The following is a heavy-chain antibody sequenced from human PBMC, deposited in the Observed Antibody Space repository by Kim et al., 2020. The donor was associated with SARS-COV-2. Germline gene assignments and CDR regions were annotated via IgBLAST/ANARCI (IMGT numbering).Heavy chain of an antibody. CDR3: AKASSIASFDY. CDR1: GFTFSSYG. Sequence: GGSLRLSCAASGFTFSSYGMHWVRQAPGKGLEWVAVISYDGSNKYYADSVKGRFTISRDNSKNTLYLQMNSLRAEDTAVYYCAKASSIASFDYWGQGTLVTVSS. CDR2: ISYDGSNK. D-gene: IGHD6-6*01. J-gene: IGHJ4*02. V-gene: IGHV3-30*18.